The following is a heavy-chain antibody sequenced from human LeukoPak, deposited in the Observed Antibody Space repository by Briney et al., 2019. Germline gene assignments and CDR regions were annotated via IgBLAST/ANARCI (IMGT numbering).Heavy chain of an antibody. CDR3: ARIAVAGRYFDH. CDR1: GFTFSSYA. D-gene: IGHD6-19*01. J-gene: IGHJ4*02. Sequence: GGSLRLSCAASGFTFSSYAMHWVRQAPGKGLEWVAVISYDGSNKYYADSVKGRFTISRDNSKNTLYLQMNSLRAEDTAVYYCARIAVAGRYFDHWGQGTLVTVSS. V-gene: IGHV3-30-3*01. CDR2: ISYDGSNK.